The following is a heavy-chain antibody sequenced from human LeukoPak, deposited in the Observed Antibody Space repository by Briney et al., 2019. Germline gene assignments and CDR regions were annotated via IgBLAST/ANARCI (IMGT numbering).Heavy chain of an antibody. V-gene: IGHV4-34*01. D-gene: IGHD2-15*01. J-gene: IGHJ4*02. Sequence: SETLSLTCAVYSGSFSGYYWSWIRQPPGKGLEWIGEINHSGSTNYNPSLKSRVTISVDTSKNQFSLKLSSVTAADTAVYYCARKLTHDIVVVVAATAYFDYWGQGTLVTVSS. CDR2: INHSGST. CDR3: ARKLTHDIVVVVAATAYFDY. CDR1: SGSFSGYY.